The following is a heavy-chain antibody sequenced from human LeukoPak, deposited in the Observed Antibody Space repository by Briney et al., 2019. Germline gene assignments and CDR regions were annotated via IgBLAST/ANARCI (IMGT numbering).Heavy chain of an antibody. CDR3: ASSSGSYGY. J-gene: IGHJ4*02. CDR2: ISYDGSNK. Sequence: GGSLRLSCAASGFTFSGYPIHWVRQAPGKGLEWVAVISYDGSNKYYADSVKGRFTISRDNSKNTLNLQMNSLRAEDTAVYYCASSSGSYGYWGQGTLVTVSS. CDR1: GFTFSGYP. V-gene: IGHV3-30-3*01. D-gene: IGHD1-26*01.